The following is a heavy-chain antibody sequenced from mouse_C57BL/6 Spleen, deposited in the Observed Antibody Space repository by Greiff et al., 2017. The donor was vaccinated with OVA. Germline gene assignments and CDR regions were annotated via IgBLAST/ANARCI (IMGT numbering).Heavy chain of an antibody. J-gene: IGHJ4*01. V-gene: IGHV2-9*01. D-gene: IGHD1-1*01. Sequence: VKLMESGPGLVAPSQSLSITCTVSGFSLTSYGVDWVRQPPGKGLEWLGVIWGGGSTNYNSALMSSLSIRKDNSTSQVFLKMNSLQTDDTAMYYWAKRERDITTVVATDYAMDYWGQGTSVTVSS. CDR2: IWGGGST. CDR1: GFSLTSYG. CDR3: AKRERDITTVVATDYAMDY.